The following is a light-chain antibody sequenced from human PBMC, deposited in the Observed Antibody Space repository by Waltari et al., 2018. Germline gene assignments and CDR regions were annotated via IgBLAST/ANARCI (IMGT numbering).Light chain of an antibody. CDR2: WAS. Sequence: TVLTQSPDSPAVSLGERGTIQCKSSPSLLFRSNNKNYLAWYQQKPGQPPKLLIHWASTRESGVPDRFSGSGSGTDFTLTISSLQAEDVAVYYCQQYYHIARTFGQGTRVEIK. V-gene: IGKV4-1*01. CDR1: PSLLFRSNNKNY. J-gene: IGKJ1*01. CDR3: QQYYHIART.